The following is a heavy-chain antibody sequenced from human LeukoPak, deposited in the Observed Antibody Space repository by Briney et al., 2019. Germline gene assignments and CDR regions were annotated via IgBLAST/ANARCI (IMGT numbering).Heavy chain of an antibody. CDR3: ARDIQGSGSYYKDYYYYMDV. Sequence: SETLSLTCAVYGGSFSGYYWSWIRQPPGKGLEWIGYIYYSGSTYYNPSLKSRVTISVDTSKNQFSLKLSSVTAADTAVYYCARDIQGSGSYYKDYYYYMDVWGKGTTVTVSS. V-gene: IGHV4-34*01. D-gene: IGHD3-10*01. CDR1: GGSFSGYY. J-gene: IGHJ6*03. CDR2: IYYSGST.